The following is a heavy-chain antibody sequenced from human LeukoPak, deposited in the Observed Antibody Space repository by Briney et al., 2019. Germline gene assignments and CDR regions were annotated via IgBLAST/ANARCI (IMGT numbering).Heavy chain of an antibody. CDR1: GGSISSYY. Sequence: SETLSLTCTVSGGSISSYYWSWIRQPPGKGLEWIGYIYHSGSTYYNPSLKSRVTISVDRSKNQFSLKLSSVTAADTAVYYCASRTGYSSGWYGGHFDYWGQGTLVTVSS. J-gene: IGHJ4*02. D-gene: IGHD6-19*01. CDR3: ASRTGYSSGWYGGHFDY. V-gene: IGHV4-59*12. CDR2: IYHSGST.